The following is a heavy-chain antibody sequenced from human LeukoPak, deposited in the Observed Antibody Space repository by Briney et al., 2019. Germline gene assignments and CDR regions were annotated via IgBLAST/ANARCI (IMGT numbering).Heavy chain of an antibody. V-gene: IGHV4-34*01. CDR2: INHSGST. J-gene: IGHJ4*02. D-gene: IGHD5-24*01. Sequence: SETLSLTCAVYGGSFSGYYWSWIRQPPGKGLEWIGEINHSGSTNYNPSLKSRVTISVDTSKNQFSLKLSSVTAADTAVYYCARGRWLQSPYYFDYWGQGTLVTVSS. CDR1: GGSFSGYY. CDR3: ARGRWLQSPYYFDY.